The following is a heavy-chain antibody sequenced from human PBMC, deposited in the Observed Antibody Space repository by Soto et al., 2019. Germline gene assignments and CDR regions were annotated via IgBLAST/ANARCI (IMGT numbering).Heavy chain of an antibody. V-gene: IGHV1-2*02. CDR2: IDPNSGGT. CDR3: ARSPYYYDSSGYYAH. D-gene: IGHD3-22*01. J-gene: IGHJ4*02. CDR1: GYTFTGYY. Sequence: ASVKVSCKASGYTFTGYYMHWVRQAPGQGLEWMGWIDPNSGGTNYAQKFQGRVTMTRDTSISTAYMELSRLRSDDTAVYYCARSPYYYDSSGYYAHWGQGTMVTVSS.